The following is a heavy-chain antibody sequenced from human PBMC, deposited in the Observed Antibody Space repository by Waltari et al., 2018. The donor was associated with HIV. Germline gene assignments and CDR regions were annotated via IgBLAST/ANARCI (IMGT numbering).Heavy chain of an antibody. J-gene: IGHJ4*02. D-gene: IGHD1-7*01. V-gene: IGHV3-9*01. CDR3: AKEGAGPGTGWNFFDF. Sequence: EVQLAVSGGDRVQLARSPRLCCEAYGFTFDDFAMPWVRQVPGKGLEWVSGNSGNSKTIGYVDSVRGRFVISRDSAKNTLYLQMNSLRVEDTAFYFCAKEGAGPGTGWNFFDFFSQGTLVTVSS. CDR2: NSGNSKTI. CDR1: GFTFDDFA.